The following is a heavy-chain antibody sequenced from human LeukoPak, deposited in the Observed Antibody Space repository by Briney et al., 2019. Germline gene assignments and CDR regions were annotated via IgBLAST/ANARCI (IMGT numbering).Heavy chain of an antibody. J-gene: IGHJ5*02. V-gene: IGHV1-69*05. CDR1: GGTFSSYA. D-gene: IGHD2-2*01. CDR3: ARGIAVVPAAGNSWFDP. CDR2: SIPMFRTP. Sequence: CSVKVSSKASGGTFSSYAISWVGQPPGKRLEWMGGSIPMFRTPNYAQKFRGRVTMTTDESPSTASMELSSMRSEDAAVYYCARGIAVVPAAGNSWFDPWGQGTLVIVSS.